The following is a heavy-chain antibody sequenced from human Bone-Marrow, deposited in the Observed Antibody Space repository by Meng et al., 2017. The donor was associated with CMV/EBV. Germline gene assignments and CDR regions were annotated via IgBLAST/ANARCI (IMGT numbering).Heavy chain of an antibody. CDR1: GYTFIAHY. CDR3: ARDLPGYYDSSGYSKAFDY. V-gene: IGHV1-2*02. D-gene: IGHD3-22*01. Sequence: ASVKVSCKASGYTFIAHYIHYFRQAPGQGLEWMGWINPNSGGTNYAQKFQGRVTMTRDTSISTAYMELSRLRSDDTAVYYCARDLPGYYDSSGYSKAFDYWGQGTLATFSS. CDR2: INPNSGGT. J-gene: IGHJ4*02.